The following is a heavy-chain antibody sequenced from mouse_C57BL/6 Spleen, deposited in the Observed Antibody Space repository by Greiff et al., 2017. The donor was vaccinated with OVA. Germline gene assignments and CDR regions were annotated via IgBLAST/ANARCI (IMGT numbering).Heavy chain of an antibody. CDR2: IYPGDGDT. Sequence: VQLQQSGPELVKPGASVKISCKASGYAFSSSWMNWVKQRPGKGLEWIGRIYPGDGDTNYNGKFKGKATLTADKSSSTAYMQLSSLTSEDSAVYFCARGVVYYYAMDYWGQGTSVTVSS. CDR1: GYAFSSSW. CDR3: ARGVVYYYAMDY. J-gene: IGHJ4*01. V-gene: IGHV1-82*01.